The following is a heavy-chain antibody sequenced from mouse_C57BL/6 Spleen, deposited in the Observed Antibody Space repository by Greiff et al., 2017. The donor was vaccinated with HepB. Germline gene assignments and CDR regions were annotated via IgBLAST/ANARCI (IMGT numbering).Heavy chain of an antibody. V-gene: IGHV14-3*01. CDR3: ARNPLGLRRGYYFDY. D-gene: IGHD2-4*01. CDR1: GFNIKNTY. CDR2: IDPANGNT. J-gene: IGHJ2*01. Sequence: EVKLEESVAELVRPGASVKLSCTASGFNIKNTYMHWVKQRPEQGLEWIGRIDPANGNTKYAPKFQGKATITADTSSNTAYLQLSSLTSEDTAIYYCARNPLGLRRGYYFDYWGQGTTLTVSS.